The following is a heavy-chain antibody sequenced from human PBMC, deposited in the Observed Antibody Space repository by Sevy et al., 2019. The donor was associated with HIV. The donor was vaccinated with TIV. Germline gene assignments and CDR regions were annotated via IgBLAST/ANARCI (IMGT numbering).Heavy chain of an antibody. CDR1: GDSMSSGAYY. CDR2: IYYTGST. Sequence: SETLSLTCTVSGDSMSSGAYYWSWIRQHPGKGLEWIGYIYYTGSTYYNPSLKSRVVISLDTSKNQFSLKVSSVTAADTAVYYCARGRLIGARERWFDPWGQGIRVTVSS. CDR3: ARGRLIGARERWFDP. V-gene: IGHV4-31*03. J-gene: IGHJ5*02. D-gene: IGHD5-12*01.